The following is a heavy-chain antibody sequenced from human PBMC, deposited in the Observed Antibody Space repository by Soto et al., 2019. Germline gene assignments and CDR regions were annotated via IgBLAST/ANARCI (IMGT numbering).Heavy chain of an antibody. V-gene: IGHV3-11*01. CDR1: GFTFSYYY. Sequence: PGGSLRLSCAASGFTFSYYYMSWIRQAPGKGLEWVSYIGSSDNIIYYADSVKGRFTISRDNAKNSLYLQMNSLRAEDTAVYYCARDLGYYESSGYFDYWGPGTLVTVSS. D-gene: IGHD3-22*01. CDR3: ARDLGYYESSGYFDY. CDR2: IGSSDNII. J-gene: IGHJ4*02.